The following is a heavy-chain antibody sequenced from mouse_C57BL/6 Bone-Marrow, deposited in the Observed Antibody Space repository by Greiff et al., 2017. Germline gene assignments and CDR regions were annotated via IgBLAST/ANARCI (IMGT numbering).Heavy chain of an antibody. CDR1: GYTFTNYW. Sequence: QVQLQQSGAELVRPGTSVQMSCKASGYTFTNYWIGWAKQRSGHGLEWIGDIYPGGGYTNSNAQFKGKATLTADTSSSTANIQFSSLTAEDSAIYYCARFLRTRFLDYWGQGTTLTVSS. CDR3: ARFLRTRFLDY. J-gene: IGHJ2*01. D-gene: IGHD3-3*01. V-gene: IGHV1-63*01. CDR2: IYPGGGYT.